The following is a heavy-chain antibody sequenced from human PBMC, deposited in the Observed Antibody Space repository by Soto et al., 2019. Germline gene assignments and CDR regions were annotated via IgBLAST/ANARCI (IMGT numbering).Heavy chain of an antibody. J-gene: IGHJ6*03. CDR3: ASLSLTGSASRHYFMAV. V-gene: IGHV4-39*01. Sequence: SETLSLTCTVSGGSISSSSYYWGWIRQPPGKGLEWIGSIYYSGSTYYNPSLKSRVTISVDTSKNQFSLKLSSVTAADTAVYYCASLSLTGSASRHYFMAVWGKGTSVTVS. CDR1: GGSISSSSYY. CDR2: IYYSGST. D-gene: IGHD1-20*01.